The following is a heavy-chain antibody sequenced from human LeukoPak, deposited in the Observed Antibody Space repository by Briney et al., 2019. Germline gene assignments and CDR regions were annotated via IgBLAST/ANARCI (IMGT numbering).Heavy chain of an antibody. J-gene: IGHJ4*02. CDR1: GGTFSSYA. V-gene: IGHV1-69*06. D-gene: IGHD2-2*01. Sequence: GSSVKVSCKASGGTFSSYAISWVRQAPGQGLEWMGGIIPIFGTANYAQKFQGRVTITADKPTSTAYMELSSLRSEDTAVYYCARGVPDLTFDYWGQGTLVTVSS. CDR2: IIPIFGTA. CDR3: ARGVPDLTFDY.